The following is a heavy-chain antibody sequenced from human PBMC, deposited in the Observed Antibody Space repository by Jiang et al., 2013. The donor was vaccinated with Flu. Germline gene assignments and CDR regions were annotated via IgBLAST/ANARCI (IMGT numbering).Heavy chain of an antibody. CDR1: GGSITSSNYY. V-gene: IGHV4-39*07. J-gene: IGHJ4*02. Sequence: GSGLVKPSETLSLICSVSGGSITSSNYYWGWIRQPPGKGLEWIGSIYYSGTTYYNPSLKSRVTVSVDTSKKQFSLRLTSVTAADTAVYYCASQHWDHGVGSYYMSHWGQGVLVTVSS. D-gene: IGHD3-10*01. CDR2: IYYSGTT. CDR3: ASQHWDHGVGSYYMSH.